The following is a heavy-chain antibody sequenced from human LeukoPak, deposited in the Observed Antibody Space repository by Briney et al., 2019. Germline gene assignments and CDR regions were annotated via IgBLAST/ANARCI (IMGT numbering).Heavy chain of an antibody. CDR2: FDPEDGET. Sequence: ASVKVSCKVSGYTLTELSMHWVRQAPGKGLEWMGGFDPEDGETIYAQKFQGRVTMTEDTSTDTAYMELSSLRSEDTAVYYCATDKNLSGLRGPYYYGMDVWGKGTTVTVSS. J-gene: IGHJ6*04. CDR1: GYTLTELS. D-gene: IGHD3-10*01. CDR3: ATDKNLSGLRGPYYYGMDV. V-gene: IGHV1-24*01.